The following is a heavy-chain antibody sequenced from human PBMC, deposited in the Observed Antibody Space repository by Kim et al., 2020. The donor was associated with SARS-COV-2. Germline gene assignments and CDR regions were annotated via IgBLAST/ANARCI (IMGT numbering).Heavy chain of an antibody. J-gene: IGHJ4*02. Sequence: SETLSLTCTVSGGSISSGGYYWSWIRQHPGKGLEWIGYIYYSGSTYYNPSLKSRVTISVDTSKNQFSLKLSSVTAADTAVYYCARAGAGRITIFGVVIEGFDFWGQGTLVTVYS. D-gene: IGHD3-3*01. CDR2: IYYSGST. CDR1: GGSISSGGYY. CDR3: ARAGAGRITIFGVVIEGFDF. V-gene: IGHV4-31*03.